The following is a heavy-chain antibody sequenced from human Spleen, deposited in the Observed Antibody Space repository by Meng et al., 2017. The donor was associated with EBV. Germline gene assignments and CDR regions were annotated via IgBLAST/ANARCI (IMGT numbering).Heavy chain of an antibody. Sequence: QAQLQVSGSGMVKPSQTLSLTCAVSGDSISSGGYSWSWIRQPHGKGLEWIAYIYHSGSVYYNPSLKSRVTISLDRSKNQFSLELNSVTAADTAVYYCARGIMTTVTTLFFFDSWGQGTLVTVSS. CDR3: ARGIMTTVTTLFFFDS. CDR2: IYHSGSV. D-gene: IGHD4-17*01. CDR1: GDSISSGGYS. J-gene: IGHJ4*02. V-gene: IGHV4-30-2*01.